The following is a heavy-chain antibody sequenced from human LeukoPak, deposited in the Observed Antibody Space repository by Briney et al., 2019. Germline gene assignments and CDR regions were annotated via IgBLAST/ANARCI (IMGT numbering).Heavy chain of an antibody. CDR3: AKDVEQWLAPAWFDY. CDR2: ISGSGGST. V-gene: IGHV3-23*01. CDR1: GFTFSSYW. J-gene: IGHJ4*02. D-gene: IGHD6-19*01. Sequence: GGSLRLSCAASGFTFSSYWMSWVRQAPGKGLEWVSAISGSGGSTYYADSVKGRFTISRDNSKNTLYLQMNSLRAEDTAVYYCAKDVEQWLAPAWFDYWGQGTLVTVSS.